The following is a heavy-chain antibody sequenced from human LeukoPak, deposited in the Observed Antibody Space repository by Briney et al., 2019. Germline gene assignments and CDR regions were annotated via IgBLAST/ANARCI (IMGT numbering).Heavy chain of an antibody. V-gene: IGHV3-23*01. J-gene: IGHJ4*02. CDR2: ISGSGGST. CDR1: GFTFDSYA. Sequence: PGGSLRLSCAASGFTFDSYAMSWVRQAPGKGLEWVSTISGSGGSTYFADSVKGRFTISRENSKNTLYLQMNSLRAEDTAVYYCAKDGDGSGSYYYYYFDYWGQGTLVTVSS. D-gene: IGHD3-10*01. CDR3: AKDGDGSGSYYYYYFDY.